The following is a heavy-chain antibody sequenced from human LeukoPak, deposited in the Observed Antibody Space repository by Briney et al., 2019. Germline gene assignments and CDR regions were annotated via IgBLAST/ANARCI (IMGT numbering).Heavy chain of an antibody. CDR1: GFTFGDHA. D-gene: IGHD5-18*01. J-gene: IGHJ6*02. CDR3: SRGPIQLWIHNGMDV. CDR2: IRSKAYGRTT. V-gene: IGHV3-49*04. Sequence: GGSLRLSCRAYGFTFGDHAMSWVRQAPGKGLEWVGFIRSKAYGRTTEYSASVKGRFTISSDDSISVAYLHMNSLIPDDTASYYCSRGPIQLWIHNGMDVWGQGTSVTVSS.